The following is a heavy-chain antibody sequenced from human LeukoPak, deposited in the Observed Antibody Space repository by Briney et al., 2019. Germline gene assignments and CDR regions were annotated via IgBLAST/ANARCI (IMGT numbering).Heavy chain of an antibody. V-gene: IGHV1-69*13. Sequence: ASVKVSCKASGGTFSSYAISWVRQAPGQGLEWMGGIIPIFGTANYAQKFQGRVTITADESTSTAYMELSSLRSEGTAVYYCARCGSYYGGAPLEYWGQGTLVTVSS. CDR2: IIPIFGTA. CDR3: ARCGSYYGGAPLEY. D-gene: IGHD1-26*01. CDR1: GGTFSSYA. J-gene: IGHJ4*02.